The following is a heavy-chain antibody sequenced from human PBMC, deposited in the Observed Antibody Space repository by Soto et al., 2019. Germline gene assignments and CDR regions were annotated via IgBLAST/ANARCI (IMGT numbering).Heavy chain of an antibody. CDR1: CFSFSSYA. CDR3: ARLGFCTGTSCNHYFYYYAMDI. J-gene: IGHJ6*02. CDR2: ISGRGTTI. V-gene: IGHV3-48*02. D-gene: IGHD2-8*02. Sequence: GGSLRLSCAGSCFSFSSYAMNWVRQAPEKGLEWVSSISGRGTTIYCADSVKGRFTVSRDNAQNSLFLQVDSLRDEDTAVYYCARLGFCTGTSCNHYFYYYAMDIWGQGTTVTVSS.